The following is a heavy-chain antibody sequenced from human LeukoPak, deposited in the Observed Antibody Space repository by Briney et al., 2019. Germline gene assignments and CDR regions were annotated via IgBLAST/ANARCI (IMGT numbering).Heavy chain of an antibody. J-gene: IGHJ4*02. CDR1: GFTFSSYW. V-gene: IGHV3-7*01. CDR3: ARQTYYYDSSGYYDY. CDR2: IKQDGSEK. Sequence: TGGSLRLSCAASGFTFSSYWMSWVRQAPGKGLEWVANIKQDGSEKYYVDSVKGRFTISRDNAKNSLYLQMNSLRAEDTAVYYCARQTYYYDSSGYYDYWGQGTLVTVSS. D-gene: IGHD3-22*01.